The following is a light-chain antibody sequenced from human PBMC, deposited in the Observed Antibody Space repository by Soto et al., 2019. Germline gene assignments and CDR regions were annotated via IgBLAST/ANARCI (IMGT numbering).Light chain of an antibody. V-gene: IGLV1-40*01. J-gene: IGLJ3*02. CDR2: GNS. CDR1: SSNIGAGYD. Sequence: QSVLTQPPSVSWAPGQRVTISCTGSSSNIGAGYDVHWYQPLPGTAPKLLIYGNSNRPSGVPDRFSGSKSGTSASLAITGLRAEDESDYYCQFYDSSLSGWVFGGGTNHTVL. CDR3: QFYDSSLSGWV.